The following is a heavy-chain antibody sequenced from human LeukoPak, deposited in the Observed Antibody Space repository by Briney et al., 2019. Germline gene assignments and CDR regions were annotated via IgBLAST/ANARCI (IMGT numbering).Heavy chain of an antibody. J-gene: IGHJ4*02. CDR1: GGSFSGYY. V-gene: IGHV4-34*01. CDR2: INHSGST. CDR3: ARGHHTPHSSSDEYYFDY. Sequence: SETLSLTCAVYGGSFSGYYWSWIRQPPGKGLEWIGEINHSGSTNYNPSLKSRVTISVDTSKNQFSLKLSSVTAADTAVYYCARGHHTPHSSSDEYYFDYWGQGTLVTVSP. D-gene: IGHD6-13*01.